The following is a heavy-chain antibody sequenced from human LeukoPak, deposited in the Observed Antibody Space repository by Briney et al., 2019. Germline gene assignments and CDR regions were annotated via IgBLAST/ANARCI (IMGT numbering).Heavy chain of an antibody. V-gene: IGHV1-2*02. Sequence: ASVKVSCKTSGYIFTGHFIHWVRQAPEQGLEWMGWINPSTGGAEYAQKFQGRVTMTRDTSTNTAYMDLSGLTFDDTAIYYCARKYSSGWKLSVFQHWGQGTLVTVSS. J-gene: IGHJ1*01. CDR2: INPSTGGA. CDR3: ARKYSSGWKLSVFQH. CDR1: GYIFTGHF. D-gene: IGHD6-19*01.